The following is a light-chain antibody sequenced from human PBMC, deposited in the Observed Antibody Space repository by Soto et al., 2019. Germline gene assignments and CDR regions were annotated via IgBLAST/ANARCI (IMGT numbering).Light chain of an antibody. V-gene: IGLV2-14*01. CDR3: SSYTSSSFYV. CDR1: SSDVDGYNY. CDR2: DVS. J-gene: IGLJ1*01. Sequence: QSVLTQPASVSGSPGQSITISCTGTSSDVDGYNYVSWYQQHPGKAPKLMIYDVSNRPSGVSNRFSGSKSGNTASLTISGLQAEDEADYYCSSYTSSSFYVFGTGTKLTVL.